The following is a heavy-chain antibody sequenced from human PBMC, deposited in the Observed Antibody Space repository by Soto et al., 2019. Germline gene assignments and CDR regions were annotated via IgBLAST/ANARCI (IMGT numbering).Heavy chain of an antibody. CDR1: GYPVTAYY. D-gene: IGHD3-3*01. Sequence: QLHLVQSGAVVKKPGASVTVSCSASGYPVTAYYMHWVRQAPGRGLEWMGGINPATGAAKYTPTFQGRVTMTGDMATSIAFMALSGLTSEEPAVFYCARGGGVGVAGSAAFDMWGQGTVVTVSS. CDR2: INPATGAA. V-gene: IGHV1-2*02. CDR3: ARGGGVGVAGSAAFDM. J-gene: IGHJ3*02.